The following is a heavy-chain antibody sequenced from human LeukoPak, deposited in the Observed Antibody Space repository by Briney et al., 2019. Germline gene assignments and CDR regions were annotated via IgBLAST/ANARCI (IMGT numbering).Heavy chain of an antibody. D-gene: IGHD3-22*01. CDR2: IYSNGIT. V-gene: IGHV4-4*08. CDR3: ARRAYYDSSGYHPTSGYFDL. J-gene: IGHJ2*01. Sequence: SETLSLTCSVSGGYMFSYYWNWIRQSPGKGLDWIGYIYSNGITNYSPSLRSRGTISFATSRNQFSLRLTSVTAADTAIYYCARRAYYDSSGYHPTSGYFDLWGRGTLVTASS. CDR1: GGYMFSYY.